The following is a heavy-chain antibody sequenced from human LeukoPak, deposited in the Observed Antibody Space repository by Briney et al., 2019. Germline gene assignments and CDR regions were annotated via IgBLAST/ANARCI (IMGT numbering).Heavy chain of an antibody. Sequence: GGSLRLSCAASGFTFSSYAMSWVRQAPGKGLEWVSSISGRGGNTYYADSVKGRFTISRDNAKNTLYLQMNSLRAEDTAVYYCARGRGATWIQLWSKGEFDYWGQGTLVTVSS. D-gene: IGHD5-18*01. V-gene: IGHV3-23*01. CDR1: GFTFSSYA. J-gene: IGHJ4*02. CDR3: ARGRGATWIQLWSKGEFDY. CDR2: ISGRGGNT.